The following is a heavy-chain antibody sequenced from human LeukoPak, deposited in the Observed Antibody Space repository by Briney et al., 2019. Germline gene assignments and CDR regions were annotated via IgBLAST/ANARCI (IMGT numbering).Heavy chain of an antibody. CDR1: GFTFSSYW. CDR3: ARDHIVGATNFDY. V-gene: IGHV3-7*01. D-gene: IGHD1-26*01. CDR2: IKQDGSEK. J-gene: IGHJ4*02. Sequence: GGSLRLSCAASGFTFSSYWMSWVRQAPGKGLEWVANIKQDGSEKYYVDSVKGRFTISRDNAKNSLYLQMNSLRAEDTAVYYCARDHIVGATNFDYWDQGTLVTVSS.